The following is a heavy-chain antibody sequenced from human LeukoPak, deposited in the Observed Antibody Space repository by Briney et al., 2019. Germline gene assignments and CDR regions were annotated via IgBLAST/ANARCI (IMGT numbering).Heavy chain of an antibody. V-gene: IGHV3-20*04. D-gene: IGHD6-6*01. Sequence: GGSLRLSCAASGFTFDDYGMSWVRQAPGKGLEWVSGINWNGGSTGYADSVKGRFTISRDNAKNSLYLQMNSLRAEDTALYYCARMDSSSFEGDWFDPWGQGTLVTVSS. J-gene: IGHJ5*02. CDR3: ARMDSSSFEGDWFDP. CDR2: INWNGGST. CDR1: GFTFDDYG.